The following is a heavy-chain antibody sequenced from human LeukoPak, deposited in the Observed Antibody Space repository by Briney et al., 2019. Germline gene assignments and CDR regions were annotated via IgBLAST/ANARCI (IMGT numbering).Heavy chain of an antibody. CDR3: ARIGTTTRGPAGLDV. V-gene: IGHV3-48*03. Sequence: GGSLRLSCAASGFTFSSYEMNWVRQAPEKGLEWVSYIASGGGANRFCSESVKGRFTISRDNAKNSLYLHMNSLRAEDTGVYYCARIGTTTRGPAGLDVWGQGTTVTVSS. D-gene: IGHD2/OR15-2a*01. CDR2: IASGGGANR. J-gene: IGHJ6*02. CDR1: GFTFSSYE.